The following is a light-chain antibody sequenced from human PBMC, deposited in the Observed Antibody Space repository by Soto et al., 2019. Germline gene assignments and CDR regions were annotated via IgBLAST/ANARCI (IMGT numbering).Light chain of an antibody. Sequence: QSALTQPPSASGTPGQRVIISCSGSSSNIGSNTVNWYQQLPGTAPKLMIYEVSNRPSGVSNRFSGSKSGNTASLTISGLQAEDEADYYCSSYTSSSTLVFGGGTKLTVL. CDR2: EVS. CDR3: SSYTSSSTLV. V-gene: IGLV2-14*01. J-gene: IGLJ2*01. CDR1: SSNIGSNT.